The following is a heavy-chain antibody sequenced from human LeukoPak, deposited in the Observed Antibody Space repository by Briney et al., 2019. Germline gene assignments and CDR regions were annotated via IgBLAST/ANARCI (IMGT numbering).Heavy chain of an antibody. V-gene: IGHV3-11*06. CDR1: GFTFSDYY. CDR2: ISSSSSYT. Sequence: PGGSLILSCAASGFTFSDYYMSWIRQAPGKGLEWFSYISSSSSYTNYADSVKGRFTISRDNAKNSLYLQMNSLRAEDTAVYYCAREVDPAMVPSIGDDYWGQGTLVTVSS. CDR3: AREVDPAMVPSIGDDY. J-gene: IGHJ4*02. D-gene: IGHD5-18*01.